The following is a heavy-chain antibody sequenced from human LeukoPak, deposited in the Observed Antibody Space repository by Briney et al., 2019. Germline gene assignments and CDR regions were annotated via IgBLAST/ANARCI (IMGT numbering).Heavy chain of an antibody. Sequence: GGSLRLSCAASGFTFSDYYMSWIRQAPGKGLEWVSYISSSSSYKNYADSVKGRFTISRDNAKNSLYLQMNSLRAEDTAVYYCARQGSRNYFDYWGQGALVTVSS. J-gene: IGHJ4*02. CDR3: ARQGSRNYFDY. D-gene: IGHD2-2*01. CDR1: GFTFSDYY. V-gene: IGHV3-11*03. CDR2: ISSSSSYK.